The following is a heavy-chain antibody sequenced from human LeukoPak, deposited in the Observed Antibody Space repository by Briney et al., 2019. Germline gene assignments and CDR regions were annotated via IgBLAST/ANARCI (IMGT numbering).Heavy chain of an antibody. CDR2: TSSSSSYI. D-gene: IGHD6-19*01. CDR3: ARDDSEDIAVAGFDY. Sequence: PGGSLRLSCAASGFTFSSYSMNWVRQAPGKGLEWVSSTSSSSSYIYYADSVKGRFTISRDNAKNSLYLQMNSLRAEDTAVYYCARDDSEDIAVAGFDYWGQGTLVTVSS. CDR1: GFTFSSYS. V-gene: IGHV3-21*01. J-gene: IGHJ4*02.